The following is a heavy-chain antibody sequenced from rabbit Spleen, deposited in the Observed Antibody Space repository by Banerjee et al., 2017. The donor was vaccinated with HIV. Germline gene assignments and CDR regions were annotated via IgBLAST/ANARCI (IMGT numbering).Heavy chain of an antibody. Sequence: QEQLVESGGGLVKPGASLTLTCKASGVSFSSGYDMCWVRQAPGKGLEWIACIAAGSGGTTYYANWAKGRFTISKTSSTTVTLQMTSLTAADTATYFCARFYAGYGDFGFAAMWGQGTLVTVS. CDR2: IAAGSGGTT. D-gene: IGHD7-1*01. CDR1: GVSFSSGYD. CDR3: ARFYAGYGDFGFAAM. V-gene: IGHV1S45*01. J-gene: IGHJ4*01.